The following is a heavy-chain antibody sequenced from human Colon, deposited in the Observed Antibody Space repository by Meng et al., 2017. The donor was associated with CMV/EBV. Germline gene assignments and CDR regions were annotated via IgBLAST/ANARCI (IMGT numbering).Heavy chain of an antibody. V-gene: IGHV4-61*01. D-gene: IGHD3-3*01. CDR2: IYYSGST. J-gene: IGHJ6*02. CDR1: GGSVSSGSYY. CDR3: ARGAKIFGVVRMGYYYGMDV. Sequence: SETLSLTCTVSGGSVSSGSYYWSWIRQPPGKGLEWIGYIYYSGSTNYNPSLKSRVTISVDTSKNQFSLKLSSVTAADTAVYYCARGAKIFGVVRMGYYYGMDVWGQGTTVTVSS.